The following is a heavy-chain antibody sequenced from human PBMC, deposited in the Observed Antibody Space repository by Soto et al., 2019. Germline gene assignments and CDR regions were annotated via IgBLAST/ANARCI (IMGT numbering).Heavy chain of an antibody. CDR1: GFTFSSYT. D-gene: IGHD3-16*01. CDR3: ARDWGSHAFDD. Sequence: PGGSLTLSCAASGFTFSSYTMNWVRQAPGKGLKWVSSMSSGSGYIYYADSVKGRFTISRDNAKNSLFLQMNSLRVEDTAVYYCARDWGSHAFDDWGQGMLVTVSS. J-gene: IGHJ4*02. CDR2: MSSGSGYI. V-gene: IGHV3-21*01.